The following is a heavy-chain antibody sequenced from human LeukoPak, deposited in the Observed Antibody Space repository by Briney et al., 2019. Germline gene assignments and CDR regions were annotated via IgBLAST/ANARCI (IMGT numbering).Heavy chain of an antibody. CDR1: GGSISSSGYF. V-gene: IGHV4-39*01. J-gene: IGHJ4*02. CDR3: ARHPPTGSALDD. Sequence: SETLSLTCSVSGGSISSSGYFWGWIRQPPGKRLEWIGSVSYSGSTYYNSSLWSRGSISVDMSKNHFSLKLTSVTAADTAIYYCARHPPTGSALDDWGQGTLVTVSS. D-gene: IGHD3-10*01. CDR2: VSYSGST.